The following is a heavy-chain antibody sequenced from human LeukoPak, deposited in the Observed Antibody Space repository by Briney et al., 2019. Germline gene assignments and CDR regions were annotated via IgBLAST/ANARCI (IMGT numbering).Heavy chain of an antibody. CDR1: GGSISRGDYY. CDR2: IYYNGNT. Sequence: TSSETLSLTCTVSGGSISRGDYYWSWIRQPPGKGLEWIGYIYYNGNTYHNPSLKSRVIISADTSKNQFSLKLSSVTAADTAVYYCARDPRPGIAAATSWGQGTLVTVSS. D-gene: IGHD6-13*01. CDR3: ARDPRPGIAAATS. J-gene: IGHJ4*02. V-gene: IGHV4-31*03.